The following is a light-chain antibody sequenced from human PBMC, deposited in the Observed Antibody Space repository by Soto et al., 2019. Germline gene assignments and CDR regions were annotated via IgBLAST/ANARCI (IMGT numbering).Light chain of an antibody. CDR1: QSLVYTDGNTY. V-gene: IGKV2-24*01. J-gene: IGKJ4*01. CDR3: MQTTHVSHT. CDR2: KIS. Sequence: VMTQTPLSSPVALGQPASISCKSSQSLVYTDGNTYLSWFHQRPGQPPRLLTYKISDRFSGVPDRFSGSGAGTDSTLKINRLKDQFVGVTFCMQTTHVSHTFGGGTKVEIK.